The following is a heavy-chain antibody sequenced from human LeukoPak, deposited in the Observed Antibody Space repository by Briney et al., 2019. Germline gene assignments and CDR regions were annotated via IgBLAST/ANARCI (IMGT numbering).Heavy chain of an antibody. D-gene: IGHD3-10*01. CDR2: IYYSGST. CDR3: ARIRITMVRGVTRWFDP. V-gene: IGHV4-39*01. J-gene: IGHJ5*02. CDR1: GGSISSSSYY. Sequence: PSETLSLTCTVSGGSISSSSYYWGWIRQPPGKGLEWIGSIYYSGSTYYNPSLKSRVTISVDTSKNQFSLKLSSVTAADTAVYYCARIRITMVRGVTRWFDPWGQGTLVTVSS.